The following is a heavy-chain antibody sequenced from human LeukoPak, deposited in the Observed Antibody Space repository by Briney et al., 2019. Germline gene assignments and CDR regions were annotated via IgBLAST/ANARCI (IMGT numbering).Heavy chain of an antibody. Sequence: GGSLRLSCAASGFTLSNAWMNWVRQAPGKGLEWVGLIKSKTNGETRDYAAPVKGRFTISRDDSDNTLYLQMNSLKNEDTAVYYCAKAGIYDYVWGSYLVDWGQGTLVTVSS. CDR2: IKSKTNGETR. CDR3: AKAGIYDYVWGSYLVD. J-gene: IGHJ4*02. V-gene: IGHV3-15*01. CDR1: GFTLSNAW. D-gene: IGHD3-16*01.